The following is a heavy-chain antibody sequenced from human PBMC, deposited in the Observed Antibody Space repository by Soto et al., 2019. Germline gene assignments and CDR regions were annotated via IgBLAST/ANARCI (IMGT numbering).Heavy chain of an antibody. CDR3: ARVLGPGYFDY. CDR2: INPSGGST. V-gene: IGHV1-46*01. CDR1: GYTFTSYY. Sequence: QVQLVQSGAEVKKPGASVKVSCKASGYTFTSYYMHWVRQAPGQGLEWMGVINPSGGSTNYAQDFQGRVTMTRDTSTSTVYMELSSLRSEDTAVYYCARVLGPGYFDYWGQGTLVTVSS. D-gene: IGHD2-15*01. J-gene: IGHJ4*02.